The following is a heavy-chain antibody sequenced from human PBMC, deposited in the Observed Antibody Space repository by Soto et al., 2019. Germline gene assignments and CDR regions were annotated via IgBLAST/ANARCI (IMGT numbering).Heavy chain of an antibody. V-gene: IGHV1-8*01. CDR3: ARGQQVVVVPAANHYYMDV. Sequence: QVQLVQSGAEVKKPGASVKVSCKASGYTFTSYDINWVRQATGQGLEWMGWMNPNSGNTGYAQKFQGRVTMTRNTSISTAYMELSSLRSEDTAVYYCARGQQVVVVPAANHYYMDVWGKVTTVTVSS. J-gene: IGHJ6*03. CDR2: MNPNSGNT. D-gene: IGHD2-2*01. CDR1: GYTFTSYD.